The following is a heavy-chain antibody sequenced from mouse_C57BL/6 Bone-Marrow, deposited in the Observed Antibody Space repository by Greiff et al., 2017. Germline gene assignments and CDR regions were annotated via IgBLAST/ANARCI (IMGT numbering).Heavy chain of an antibody. CDR2: ISSGSSTI. CDR3: ARIYDGYYGAWFAY. CDR1: GFTFSDYG. D-gene: IGHD2-3*01. V-gene: IGHV5-17*01. J-gene: IGHJ3*01. Sequence: EVKLMESGGGLVKPGGSLKLSCAASGFTFSDYGMHWVRQAPEKGLEWVAYISSGSSTIYYADTVKGRFTISRDNAKNTLFLQMTSLRSEDTAMYYCARIYDGYYGAWFAYWGQGTLVTVSA.